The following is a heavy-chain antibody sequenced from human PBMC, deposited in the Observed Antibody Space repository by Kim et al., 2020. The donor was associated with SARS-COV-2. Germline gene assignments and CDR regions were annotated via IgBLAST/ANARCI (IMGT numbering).Heavy chain of an antibody. J-gene: IGHJ5*02. CDR2: IYYSGST. V-gene: IGHV4-39*07. CDR3: SRHPGSITGTPVHWFDP. CDR1: GGSISSSSYY. D-gene: IGHD1-7*01. Sequence: SETLSLTCTVSGGSISSSSYYWGWIRQPPGKGLEWIGSIYYSGSTYYNPSLKSRVTISVDTSKNQFSLKLSSVTSADTAVYHCSRHPGSITGTPVHWFDP.